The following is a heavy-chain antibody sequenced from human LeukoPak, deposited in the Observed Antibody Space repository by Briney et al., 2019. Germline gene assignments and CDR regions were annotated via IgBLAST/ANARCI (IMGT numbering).Heavy chain of an antibody. CDR1: GFTFNSYS. CDR2: IKQDGSEK. J-gene: IGHJ4*02. D-gene: IGHD1-26*01. Sequence: PGGSLRLSCGVSGFTFNSYSMNWVRQAPGKGLEWVANIKQDGSEKYYVDSVKGRFTMSRDNAKNSLYLQMNSLRAEDTAVYYCARVQWELRGVGSYFEYWGQGALVTVSS. V-gene: IGHV3-7*01. CDR3: ARVQWELRGVGSYFEY.